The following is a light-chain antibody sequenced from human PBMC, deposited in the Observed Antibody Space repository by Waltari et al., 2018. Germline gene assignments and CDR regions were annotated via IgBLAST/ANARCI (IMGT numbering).Light chain of an antibody. V-gene: IGLV2-11*01. CDR2: DVS. Sequence: QAALTQPRSVSGSPGQSVTISCTGTSGAVGAYNFVSWYQQHPGEAPSLVLYDVSERPSGVPDRFSGSKSGNTASLTISRLRPEDEADYYCCSYAGSDTMLFGGGTQLTVL. CDR1: SGAVGAYNF. J-gene: IGLJ2*01. CDR3: CSYAGSDTML.